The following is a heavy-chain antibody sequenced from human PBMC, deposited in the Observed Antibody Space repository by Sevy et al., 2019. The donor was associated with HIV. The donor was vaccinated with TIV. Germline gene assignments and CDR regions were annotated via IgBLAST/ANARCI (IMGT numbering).Heavy chain of an antibody. V-gene: IGHV3-7*01. Sequence: GESLKISCAASGFTFSTYWMSWFRQAPGKGLEWVANINEDGTEKIYVDSVKGRFTMSRDNAKNSLYLQMNSLRAEDAAVYYCARDNATVSRRGLRYYYYGTDVWGQGTTVTVSS. J-gene: IGHJ6*02. D-gene: IGHD2-2*01. CDR2: INEDGTEK. CDR1: GFTFSTYW. CDR3: ARDNATVSRRGLRYYYYGTDV.